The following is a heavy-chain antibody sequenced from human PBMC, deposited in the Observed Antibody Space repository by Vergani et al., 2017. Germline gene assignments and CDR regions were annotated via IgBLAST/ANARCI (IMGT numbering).Heavy chain of an antibody. CDR1: GFTFSSYG. V-gene: IGHV3-30*03. D-gene: IGHD3-22*01. CDR3: AREYYYDSSGYYPHDAFDI. Sequence: QVQLVESGGGVVQPGRSLRLSCAASGFTFSSYGMHWVRQAPGKGLEWVAVISYDGSNKYYADSVKCRFTISRDNSKNTLYLQMNSLRAEDTAVYYCAREYYYDSSGYYPHDAFDIWGQGTMVTVSS. J-gene: IGHJ3*02. CDR2: ISYDGSNK.